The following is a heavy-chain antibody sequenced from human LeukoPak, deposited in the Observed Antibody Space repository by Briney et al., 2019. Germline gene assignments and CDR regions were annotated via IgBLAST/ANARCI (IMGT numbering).Heavy chain of an antibody. J-gene: IGHJ4*02. Sequence: ASVKVSCKASGYTFTGYYMHWVRQAPGQGLEWMGWINPNSGGTNYAQKFQGRVTMTRDTSISTAYMELSRLRSDDTAVYYCARVQDYYDSSGYYGAFGYWGQGTLVTVSS. CDR1: GYTFTGYY. D-gene: IGHD3-22*01. CDR2: INPNSGGT. CDR3: ARVQDYYDSSGYYGAFGY. V-gene: IGHV1-2*02.